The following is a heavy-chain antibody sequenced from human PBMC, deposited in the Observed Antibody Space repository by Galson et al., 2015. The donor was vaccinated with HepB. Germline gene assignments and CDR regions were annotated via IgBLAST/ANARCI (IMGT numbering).Heavy chain of an antibody. J-gene: IGHJ4*02. V-gene: IGHV1-46*01. Sequence: SVKVSCKASGYTFTSYYMHWVRQAPGQGLEWMGIINPSGGNTNYAQKFQGRVTMTRDTSTSTVYMELSSLRSEDTAVYYCARGLPGYCTNGLCYSRPTTRFDYWGQGTLVIVSS. D-gene: IGHD2-8*01. CDR2: INPSGGNT. CDR3: ARGLPGYCTNGLCYSRPTTRFDY. CDR1: GYTFTSYY.